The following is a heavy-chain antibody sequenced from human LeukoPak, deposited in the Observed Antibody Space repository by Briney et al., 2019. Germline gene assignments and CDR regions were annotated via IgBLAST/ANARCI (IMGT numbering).Heavy chain of an antibody. CDR1: GGSISSYY. Sequence: SETLSLTCTVSGGSISSYYWSWIRQPPGKGLEWIGYICYSGSTNYNPSLKSRVTISVDTSKNQFSLKLSSVTAADTAVYYCARAGPVRYFDWLSQGDWFDPWGQGTLVTVSS. J-gene: IGHJ5*02. V-gene: IGHV4-59*01. D-gene: IGHD3-9*01. CDR3: ARAGPVRYFDWLSQGDWFDP. CDR2: ICYSGST.